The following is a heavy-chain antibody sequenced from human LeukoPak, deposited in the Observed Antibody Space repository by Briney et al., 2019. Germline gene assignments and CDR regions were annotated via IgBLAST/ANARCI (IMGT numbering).Heavy chain of an antibody. V-gene: IGHV3-30*04. CDR1: GFTFSSYA. CDR3: AKDHGDFDAFDI. J-gene: IGHJ3*02. D-gene: IGHD7-27*01. CDR2: ISYDGYNK. Sequence: PGGSLRLSCAASGFTFSSYAMHWVRQAPGKGLEWVAVISYDGYNKYYADSVRGRFTISRDNSKNTLSLQMNSLRAEDTAVYYCAKDHGDFDAFDIWGQGTMVTVSS.